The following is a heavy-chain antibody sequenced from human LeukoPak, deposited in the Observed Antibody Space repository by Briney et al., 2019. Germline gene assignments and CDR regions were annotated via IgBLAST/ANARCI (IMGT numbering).Heavy chain of an antibody. CDR2: MNPNSGNT. CDR3: ASANCSSTSCYLGYAFDI. CDR1: GYTFTSYD. V-gene: IGHV1-8*03. Sequence: ASVNVSCKASGYTFTSYDINWVRQATGQGLEWMGWMNPNSGNTGYAQKFQGRVTITRNTSISTAYMGLSSLRSEDTAVYYCASANCSSTSCYLGYAFDIWGQGTMVTVSS. D-gene: IGHD2-2*01. J-gene: IGHJ3*02.